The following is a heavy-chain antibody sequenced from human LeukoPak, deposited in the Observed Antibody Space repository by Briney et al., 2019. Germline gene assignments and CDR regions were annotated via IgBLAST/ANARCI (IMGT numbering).Heavy chain of an antibody. CDR1: GGTFSSYA. Sequence: SVKVSCKASGGTFSSYAISWVRQAPGQGLEWMGGIIPIFGTANYAQKFQGRVTITADESTSTAYMELSSLRSEDTAVYYCARWTTVTRAFDYWGQGTLVSVSS. D-gene: IGHD4-17*01. V-gene: IGHV1-69*01. CDR2: IIPIFGTA. CDR3: ARWTTVTRAFDY. J-gene: IGHJ4*02.